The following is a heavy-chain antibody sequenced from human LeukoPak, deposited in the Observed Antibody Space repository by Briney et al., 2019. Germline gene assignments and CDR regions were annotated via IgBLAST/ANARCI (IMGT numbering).Heavy chain of an antibody. V-gene: IGHV1-8*01. CDR2: MNPNSGNT. CDR3: ARAEAPTVTTFFDY. Sequence: ASVKVSCKASGYTFTSYDINWVRQATGQGREWMGWMNPNSGNTGYAQKFQGRVTMTRNTSISTAYMELSSLRSEDTAVYYCARAEAPTVTTFFDYWGQGTLVTVSS. CDR1: GYTFTSYD. J-gene: IGHJ4*02. D-gene: IGHD4-17*01.